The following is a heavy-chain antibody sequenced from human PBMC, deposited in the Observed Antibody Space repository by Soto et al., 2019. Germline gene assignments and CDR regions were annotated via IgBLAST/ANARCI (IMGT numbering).Heavy chain of an antibody. CDR3: ARGPYYYGMDV. CDR1: GFTFSSYW. J-gene: IGHJ6*02. V-gene: IGHV3-74*01. CDR2: INSDGSST. Sequence: GGSLILSCAASGFTFSSYWMHWVLQAPGKGLVWVSRINSDGSSTSYADSVKGRFTISRDNAKNTLYLQMNSLRAEDTAVYYCARGPYYYGMDVLRQGTPDIVSS.